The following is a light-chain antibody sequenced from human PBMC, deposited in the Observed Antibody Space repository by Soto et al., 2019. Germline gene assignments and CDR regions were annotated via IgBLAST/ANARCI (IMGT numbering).Light chain of an antibody. J-gene: IGKJ1*01. V-gene: IGKV1-12*01. CDR3: QQSNSFPWT. CDR2: GAS. Sequence: DIQMTQSPSSVPASVRHKCTITCRASQRISHWAAWYQQKPGTAPTLLICGASSLQRGGASRFSGSGSGTDFTLTLSSMQHEDLATYYCQQSNSFPWTFGQGTKVDIK. CDR1: QRISHW.